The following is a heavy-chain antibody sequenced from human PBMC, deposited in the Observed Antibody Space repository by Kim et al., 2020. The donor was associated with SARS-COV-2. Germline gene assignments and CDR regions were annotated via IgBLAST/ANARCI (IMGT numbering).Heavy chain of an antibody. V-gene: IGHV4-31*02. Sequence: YYNPSLKSRVTISVDTSKNQCSLKLSSVTAADTAVYYCARVSSGRYRRVYWGQGTLVTVSS. J-gene: IGHJ4*02. CDR3: ARVSSGRYRRVY. D-gene: IGHD6-19*01.